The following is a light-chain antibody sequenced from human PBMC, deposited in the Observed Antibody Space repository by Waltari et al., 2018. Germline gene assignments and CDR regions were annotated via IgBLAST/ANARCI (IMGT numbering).Light chain of an antibody. J-gene: IGKJ3*01. CDR2: GTS. CDR3: QQYGSSPLLS. V-gene: IGKV3-20*01. Sequence: EMVLTQSPGTLSLSPGERATLPCRASQSVTSNYLAWYQHKPGQAPRLLIYGTSSRATGIPDRFSGSGSGTDFTLTISRLEPEDFAVYYCQQYGSSPLLSFGPGTKVDIK. CDR1: QSVTSNY.